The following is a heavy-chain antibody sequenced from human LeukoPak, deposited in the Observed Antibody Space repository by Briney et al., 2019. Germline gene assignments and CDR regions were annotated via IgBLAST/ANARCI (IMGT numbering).Heavy chain of an antibody. D-gene: IGHD6-19*01. CDR3: ARGYSSDWYAPDY. J-gene: IGHJ4*02. Sequence: NPSETLSLTCTVSSGSVSSGSYYWNWIRQPPGKGLEWIGYIYYSGSTNYNPSLKSRVTISVDTSKNQFSLRLSSVTAADTAVYYCARGYSSDWYAPDYWGQGTLVTVSS. CDR1: SGSVSSGSYY. V-gene: IGHV4-61*01. CDR2: IYYSGST.